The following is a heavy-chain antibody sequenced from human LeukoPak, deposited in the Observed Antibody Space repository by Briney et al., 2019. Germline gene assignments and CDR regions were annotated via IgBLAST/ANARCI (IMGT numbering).Heavy chain of an antibody. V-gene: IGHV3-74*01. CDR2: INTDGSST. J-gene: IGHJ4*02. CDR3: ARRVPYYYDSSGYSGSDY. Sequence: PGGSLRLSCAASGFTFSSYWMHWVRQAPGKGLVWVSRINTDGSSTSYADSVKGRFTISRDNAKNTPYLQMNSLRAEDTAVYYCARRVPYYYDSSGYSGSDYWGQGTLVTVSS. CDR1: GFTFSSYW. D-gene: IGHD3-22*01.